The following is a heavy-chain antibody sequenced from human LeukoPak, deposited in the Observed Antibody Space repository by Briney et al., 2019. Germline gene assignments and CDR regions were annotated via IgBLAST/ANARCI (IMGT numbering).Heavy chain of an antibody. CDR1: GFAFSSYN. J-gene: IGHJ4*02. D-gene: IGHD6-13*01. CDR2: ISSSGSSI. V-gene: IGHV3-21*01. Sequence: PGGSLRLSCAVSGFAFSSYNLNWVRQAPGKGMEWVSSISSSGSSIFYADSVKGRFTISRDNAQNSLYLQMNSLRVEDAAVYYSAWDIAAAGWYYFEYWGQGALVTVSS. CDR3: AWDIAAAGWYYFEY.